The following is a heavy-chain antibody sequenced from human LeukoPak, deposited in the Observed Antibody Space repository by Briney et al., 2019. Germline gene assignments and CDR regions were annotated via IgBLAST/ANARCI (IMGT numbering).Heavy chain of an antibody. CDR2: VSYSGST. Sequence: SETLSLTCSVSGDSIRSYYYNWIRQPPGKGLEWIGYVSYSGSTKYNPSLNSRVTLSVDTSKKHLSLRLSSVTAADSALYYCVKWHGDWHGFDSWGQGTLVTVSS. CDR1: GDSIRSYY. D-gene: IGHD4-17*01. J-gene: IGHJ4*02. V-gene: IGHV4-59*01. CDR3: VKWHGDWHGFDS.